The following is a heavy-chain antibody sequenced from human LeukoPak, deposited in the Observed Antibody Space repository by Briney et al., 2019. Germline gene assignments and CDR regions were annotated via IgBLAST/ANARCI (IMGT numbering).Heavy chain of an antibody. V-gene: IGHV3-33*06. Sequence: GGSLRLSCAASGFTFSSYGMHWVRQAPGKGLEWVAVIWYDGSNKYYADSVKGRFTISRDNSKNTLYLQMNSLRAEDTAVYYCAKDLNDYGDPDAFYIWGQGTMVTVSS. CDR1: GFTFSSYG. CDR3: AKDLNDYGDPDAFYI. D-gene: IGHD4-17*01. CDR2: IWYDGSNK. J-gene: IGHJ3*02.